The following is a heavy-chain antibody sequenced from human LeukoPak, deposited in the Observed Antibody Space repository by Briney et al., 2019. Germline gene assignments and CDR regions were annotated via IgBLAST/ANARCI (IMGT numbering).Heavy chain of an antibody. J-gene: IGHJ5*02. CDR2: ISYDGSNK. CDR3: ARGADRFGWFDP. D-gene: IGHD3-10*01. V-gene: IGHV3-30-3*01. Sequence: PGRSLRLSCAASGFTFSSYATHWVRQAPGKGLEWVAVISYDGSNKYYADSVKGRFTISRDNSKNTLYLQMNSLRAEDTAVYYCARGADRFGWFDPWGQGTLVTVSS. CDR1: GFTFSSYA.